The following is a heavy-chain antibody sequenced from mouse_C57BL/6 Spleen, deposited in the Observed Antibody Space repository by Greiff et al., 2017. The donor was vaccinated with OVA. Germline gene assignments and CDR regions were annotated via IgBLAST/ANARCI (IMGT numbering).Heavy chain of an antibody. Sequence: EVKVEESGGGLVKPGGSLKLSCAASGFTFSSYTMSWVRQTPEKRLEWVATISGGGGNTYYPDSVKGRFTISRDNAKNTLYLQMSSLRSEDTALYYCARHVDYGSSYYAMDYWGKGTSVTVSS. J-gene: IGHJ4*01. D-gene: IGHD1-1*01. V-gene: IGHV5-9*01. CDR2: ISGGGGNT. CDR3: ARHVDYGSSYYAMDY. CDR1: GFTFSSYT.